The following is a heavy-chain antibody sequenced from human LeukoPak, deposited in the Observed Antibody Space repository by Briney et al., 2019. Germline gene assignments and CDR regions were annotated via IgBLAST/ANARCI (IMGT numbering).Heavy chain of an antibody. Sequence: PSQTLSLTCAVSGGSISSGGYSWSWIRQPPGKGLEWIGYIYHSGSTYYNPSLKSRVTISVDRSKNQFSLKLSSVTAADTAVYYCARAGRGYSYGYDYWGQGTLVTVSS. J-gene: IGHJ4*02. CDR3: ARAGRGYSYGYDY. CDR2: IYHSGST. CDR1: GGSISSGGYS. D-gene: IGHD5-18*01. V-gene: IGHV4-30-2*01.